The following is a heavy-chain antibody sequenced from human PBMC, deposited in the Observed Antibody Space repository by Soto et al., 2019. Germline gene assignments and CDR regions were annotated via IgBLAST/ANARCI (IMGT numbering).Heavy chain of an antibody. D-gene: IGHD3-3*01. J-gene: IGHJ6*02. CDR3: AKGPRDYDFWSGYGYYYYGMDV. CDR2: ISGSGGST. V-gene: IGHV3-23*01. Sequence: GGSLRLSCAASGFTFSSYAMSWVRQAPGKGLEWVSAISGSGGSTYYADSVKGRFTISRDNSKNTLYLQMNSLRAEDTAVYYCAKGPRDYDFWSGYGYYYYGMDVWGQGTTVTVSS. CDR1: GFTFSSYA.